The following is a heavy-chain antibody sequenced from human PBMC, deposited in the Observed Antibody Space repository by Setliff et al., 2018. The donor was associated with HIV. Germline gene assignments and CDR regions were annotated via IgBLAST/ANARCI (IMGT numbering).Heavy chain of an antibody. Sequence: PGGSLRLSCTVSGFTFSNYAMTRVRQAPGRGLEWVSGLRGRGGSTYYADSGKGRFTVSRDIPKNTLLLQMNSLRADDTAVYYCARGGTGRPRPIDYWGQGTLVTVSS. V-gene: IGHV3-23*01. CDR3: ARGGTGRPRPIDY. CDR2: LRGRGGST. D-gene: IGHD7-27*01. CDR1: GFTFSNYA. J-gene: IGHJ4*02.